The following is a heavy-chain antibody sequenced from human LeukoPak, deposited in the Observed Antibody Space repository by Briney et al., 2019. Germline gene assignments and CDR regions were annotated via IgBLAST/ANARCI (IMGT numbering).Heavy chain of an antibody. D-gene: IGHD6-19*01. J-gene: IGHJ4*02. CDR1: GYTFTSYG. CDR2: ISAYNGNT. Sequence: GASVKVSCKASGYTFTSYGISWVRQAPGQGLEWMGWISAYNGNTNYAQKLQGRVTMTTDTSTSTAYMELRSLRSDDTAVYYCARDRRIAVAGLFDYWGQGTLVTVSS. CDR3: ARDRRIAVAGLFDY. V-gene: IGHV1-18*01.